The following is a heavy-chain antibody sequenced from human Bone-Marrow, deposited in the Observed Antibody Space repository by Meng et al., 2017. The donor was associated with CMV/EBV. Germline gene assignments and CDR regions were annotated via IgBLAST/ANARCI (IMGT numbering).Heavy chain of an antibody. Sequence: SQTLSLTCAISGDSVSSNSAALNWIRQSPSRGLEWLGRTYYRSKWYNDYAVSVKSRITINPDTSKNQFSLQLNSVTPQDTAVYYCARSWDSSGDAFDIWGQGTMVTVSS. CDR1: GDSVSSNSAA. CDR2: TYYRSKWYN. CDR3: ARSWDSSGDAFDI. D-gene: IGHD6-25*01. V-gene: IGHV6-1*01. J-gene: IGHJ3*02.